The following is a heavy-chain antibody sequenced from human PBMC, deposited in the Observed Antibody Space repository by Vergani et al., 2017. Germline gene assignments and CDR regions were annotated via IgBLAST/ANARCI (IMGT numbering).Heavy chain of an antibody. CDR1: GGTISSYA. CDR3: ARASGYCSGGSCYSDY. V-gene: IGHV1-69*04. D-gene: IGHD2-15*01. Sequence: QVQLVQSGAEVKKPGSSVKVSCKASGGTISSYAISWVRQAPGQGLEWMGRIIPILGIANYAQKFQGRVTITADKSTSTAYMELSSLRSEDTAVYYCARASGYCSGGSCYSDYWGQGTLVTVSS. J-gene: IGHJ4*02. CDR2: IIPILGIA.